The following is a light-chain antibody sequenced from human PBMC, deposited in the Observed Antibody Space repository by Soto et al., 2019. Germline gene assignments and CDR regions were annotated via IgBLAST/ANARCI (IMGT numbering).Light chain of an antibody. Sequence: QSVLTQPPSASGCPGQTGTISCTGTSSDVDNYRFVSWYQQHPGSAPKLILYEVSERPSWVPDRFSGSKSDNTASLTVSGLQAEDEADYYCSAYAGNNLYVFGSGTKLTVL. CDR3: SAYAGNNLYV. CDR2: EVS. J-gene: IGLJ1*01. CDR1: SSDVDNYRF. V-gene: IGLV2-8*01.